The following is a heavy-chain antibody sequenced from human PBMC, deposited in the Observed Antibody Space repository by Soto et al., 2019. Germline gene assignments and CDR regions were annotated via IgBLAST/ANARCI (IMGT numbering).Heavy chain of an antibody. J-gene: IGHJ5*02. V-gene: IGHV4-39*01. Sequence: PEALFVTCSFPVGSISIRSYDWGWIRQSRGKGLEWIASVDHGGHSYYNPSLRSRVTVSVDTSKNQFSLNVTSVTAADTAIYYCSRHLVSGTISKGNWFDPWGQRTLVTVSS. CDR1: VGSISIRSYD. D-gene: IGHD3-9*01. CDR3: SRHLVSGTISKGNWFDP. CDR2: VDHGGHS.